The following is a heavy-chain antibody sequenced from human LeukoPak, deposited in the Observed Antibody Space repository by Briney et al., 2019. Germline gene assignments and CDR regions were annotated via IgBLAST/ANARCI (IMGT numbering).Heavy chain of an antibody. CDR1: GFTFSSYA. Sequence: PGGSLRLSCAASGFTFSSYAMSWVRQAPGKGLEWVSAISGNGGSTYYADSVKGRFTISRDNSKNTLYLQMNSLRTEDTAVYYCAKDEVTRGYYYVDVWGKGTTVTVSS. J-gene: IGHJ6*03. CDR2: ISGNGGST. D-gene: IGHD4-11*01. V-gene: IGHV3-23*01. CDR3: AKDEVTRGYYYVDV.